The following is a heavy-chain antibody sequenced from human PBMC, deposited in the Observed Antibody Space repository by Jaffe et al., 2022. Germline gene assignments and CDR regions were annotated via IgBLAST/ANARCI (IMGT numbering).Heavy chain of an antibody. CDR3: ARAITYYDFWSGYYGWFDP. J-gene: IGHJ5*02. CDR2: ISAYNGNT. D-gene: IGHD3-3*01. CDR1: GYTFTSYG. Sequence: QVQLVQSGAEVKKPGASVKVSCKASGYTFTSYGISWVRQAPGQGLEWMGWISAYNGNTNYAQKLQGRVTMTTDTSTSTAYMELRSLRSDDTAVYYCARAITYYDFWSGYYGWFDPWGQGTLVTVSS. V-gene: IGHV1-18*01.